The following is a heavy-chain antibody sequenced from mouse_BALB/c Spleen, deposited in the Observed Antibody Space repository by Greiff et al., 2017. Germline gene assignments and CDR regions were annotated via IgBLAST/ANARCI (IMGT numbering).Heavy chain of an antibody. J-gene: IGHJ1*01. CDR1: GYTFTSYW. CDR2: INPSTGYT. D-gene: IGHD1-1*02. V-gene: IGHV1-7*01. Sequence: QVQLLQSGAELAKPGASVKMSCKASGYTFTSYWMHWVKQRPGQGLEWIGYINPSTGYTEYNQKFKIKATLTADKSSSTDYMQLTSQTSEEYAVYCGARRWDYWYFDDGGEGTTVTVSS. CDR3: ARRWDYWYFDD.